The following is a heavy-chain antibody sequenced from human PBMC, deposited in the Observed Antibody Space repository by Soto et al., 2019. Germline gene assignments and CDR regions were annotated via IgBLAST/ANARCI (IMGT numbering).Heavy chain of an antibody. J-gene: IGHJ4*02. CDR2: ISAYNGNT. Sequence: ASVKVSCKASGYTFTSYGISWVRQAPGQGLEWMGWISAYNGNTSYAQKLQGRVTMTTDTSTSTAYMELRSLRSDDTAVYYCARAPLRYFHWVTHYYFDHWGQGTLVTVSS. V-gene: IGHV1-18*01. D-gene: IGHD3-9*01. CDR3: ARAPLRYFHWVTHYYFDH. CDR1: GYTFTSYG.